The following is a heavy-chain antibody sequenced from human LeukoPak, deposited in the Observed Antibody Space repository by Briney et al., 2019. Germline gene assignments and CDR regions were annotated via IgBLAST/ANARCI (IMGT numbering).Heavy chain of an antibody. CDR1: GFTFSGYT. Sequence: PGGSLRLSCAASGFTFSGYTMNWVRQAPGKGLQWVSSISTSGRYIYYADSLKGRFTISRDNGKNSLYLQMNSLSAEDTALYYCARRIDGYNTNYFDYWGQGTLVTVSS. D-gene: IGHD5-24*01. V-gene: IGHV3-21*01. CDR2: ISTSGRYI. CDR3: ARRIDGYNTNYFDY. J-gene: IGHJ4*02.